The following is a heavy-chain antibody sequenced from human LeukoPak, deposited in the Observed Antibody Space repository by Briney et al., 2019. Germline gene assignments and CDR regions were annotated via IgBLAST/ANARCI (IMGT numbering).Heavy chain of an antibody. CDR2: IYYSGNT. CDR1: GVSFSTYY. CDR3: ARERQTPYGDYGYFDC. D-gene: IGHD4-17*01. J-gene: IGHJ4*02. V-gene: IGHV4-59*01. Sequence: AETLSLTCTVSGVSFSTYYWSWIRQPPGKRLKWIGYIYYSGNTNYNPSLTSRVTISVDTSKNHFSLNLSSVTAADTAVYYCARERQTPYGDYGYFDCWGQGTLVTVSS.